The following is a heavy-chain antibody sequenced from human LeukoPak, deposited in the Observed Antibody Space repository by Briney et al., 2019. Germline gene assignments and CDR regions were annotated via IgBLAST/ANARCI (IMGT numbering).Heavy chain of an antibody. D-gene: IGHD3-9*01. CDR1: GGPFSGYF. CDR3: ARADWLLRDPDAFDI. Sequence: SETLSLTCAASGGPFSGYFWSWIRQSSGKGLEWIGYIYYSGSTNYNPSLKSRVTISVDTSKNQFSLKLSSVTAADAAVYYCARADWLLRDPDAFDIWGQGTMVTVSS. J-gene: IGHJ3*02. V-gene: IGHV4-59*08. CDR2: IYYSGST.